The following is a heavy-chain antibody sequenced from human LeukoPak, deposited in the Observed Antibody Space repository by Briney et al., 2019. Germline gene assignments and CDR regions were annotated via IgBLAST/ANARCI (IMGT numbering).Heavy chain of an antibody. CDR2: FDPEDGET. D-gene: IGHD3-3*01. CDR1: GYTLTELS. V-gene: IGHV1-24*01. Sequence: ASVKVSCKVSGYTLTELSMHWVRQAPGKGLEWMGGFDPEDGETIYAQKFQGRVTMTEDTSTDTAYMELSSLRSEDTAVYYCATGGITIFGVAKPRGWFDPWGQGTLVTVSS. CDR3: ATGGITIFGVAKPRGWFDP. J-gene: IGHJ5*02.